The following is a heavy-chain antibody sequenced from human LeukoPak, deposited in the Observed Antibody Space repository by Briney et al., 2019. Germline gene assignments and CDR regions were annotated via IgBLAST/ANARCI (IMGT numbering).Heavy chain of an antibody. CDR1: GYTFANYA. CDR2: ISAYNGNT. J-gene: IGHJ6*02. CDR3: ARVRTRDYYYGMDV. V-gene: IGHV1-18*01. D-gene: IGHD1-1*01. Sequence: GASVKVSCKASGYTFANYAMHWVRQAPGQGLEWMGWISAYNGNTNYAQKLQGRVTMTTDTSTSTAYMELRSLRSDDTAVYYCARVRTRDYYYGMDVWGQGTTVTVSS.